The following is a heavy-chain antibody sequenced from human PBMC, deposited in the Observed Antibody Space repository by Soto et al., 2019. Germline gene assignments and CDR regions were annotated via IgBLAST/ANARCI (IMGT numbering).Heavy chain of an antibody. CDR2: IIPIFGTA. J-gene: IGHJ5*02. V-gene: IGHV1-69*13. D-gene: IGHD5-12*01. Sequence: ASVKVSCKASGGTFSSYAIRWVRQAPGQGLEWMGGIIPIFGTANYAQKFQGRVTITADESTSTAYMELSSLRSEDTAVYYCARGRYSGYDAVANWFDPWGQGTLVTVYS. CDR3: ARGRYSGYDAVANWFDP. CDR1: GGTFSSYA.